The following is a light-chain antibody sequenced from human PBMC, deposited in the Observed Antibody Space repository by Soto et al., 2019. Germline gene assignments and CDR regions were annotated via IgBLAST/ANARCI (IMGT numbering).Light chain of an antibody. CDR3: SSYAGSNNLV. CDR2: EVS. CDR1: SSDVGGYNY. J-gene: IGLJ2*01. Sequence: QSVLTQPPSAYGSPGQSVTISCSGTSSDVGGYNYVSWYQQHPGKAPKLMIYEVSKRPSGVPDRFSGSKSGNTASLTVSGLQAEDEADYYCSSYAGSNNLVFGGGTQLTVL. V-gene: IGLV2-8*01.